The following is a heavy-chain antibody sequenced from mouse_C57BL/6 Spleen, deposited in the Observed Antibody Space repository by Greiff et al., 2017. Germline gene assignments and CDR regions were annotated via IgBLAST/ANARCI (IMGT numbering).Heavy chain of an antibody. CDR1: GYTFTSYW. J-gene: IGHJ4*01. D-gene: IGHD2-2*01. V-gene: IGHV1-52*01. CDR2: IDPSDSET. Sequence: QVQLQQPGAELVRPGSSVKLSCKASGYTFTSYWMHWVKQRPIQGLEWIGNIDPSDSETHYNQKFKDKATLTVDKSSSTAYMQLSSLTSEDSAVYYCAIRWLRRREDYAMDYWGQGTSVTVSS. CDR3: AIRWLRRREDYAMDY.